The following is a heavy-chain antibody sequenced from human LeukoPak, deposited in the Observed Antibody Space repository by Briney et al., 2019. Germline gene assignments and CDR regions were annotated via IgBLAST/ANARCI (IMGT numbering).Heavy chain of an antibody. V-gene: IGHV1-69*04. D-gene: IGHD3-16*01. CDR3: ARDMEGLYLGDY. CDR1: GGTFSSYA. J-gene: IGHJ4*02. CDR2: IIPILGIA. Sequence: ASVKVSCKASGGTFSSYAISWVRQAPGQGLEWMGRIIPILGIANYAQKFQGRVTIAADKSTSTAYMELSSLRSEDTAVYYCARDMEGLYLGDYWGQGTLVTVSS.